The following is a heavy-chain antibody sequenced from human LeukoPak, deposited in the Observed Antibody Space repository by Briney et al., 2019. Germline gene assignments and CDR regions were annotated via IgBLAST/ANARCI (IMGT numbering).Heavy chain of an antibody. Sequence: GGALRLSCAASGVTFSSDAMSWGRQAPGKGREWGSAISGSGGSNDYADSVKGRFTISRDNSKNTLYMQMNSLRDEDTAVYYCAKNRVFIAAAGLGHGNDYWGQGTLVTVSS. CDR1: GVTFSSDA. V-gene: IGHV3-23*01. CDR2: ISGSGGSN. D-gene: IGHD6-13*01. CDR3: AKNRVFIAAAGLGHGNDY. J-gene: IGHJ4*02.